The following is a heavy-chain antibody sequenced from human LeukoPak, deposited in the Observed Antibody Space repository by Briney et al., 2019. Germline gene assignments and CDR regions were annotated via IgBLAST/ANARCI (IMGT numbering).Heavy chain of an antibody. D-gene: IGHD2-15*01. CDR2: ISYDGSNK. V-gene: IGHV3-30*18. J-gene: IGHJ4*02. CDR3: AKDVGYCSGGSCYYFDY. CDR1: GFTFSSYG. Sequence: PGRSLRLSCAASGFTFSSYGMHWVRQAPGKGLEWVAVISYDGSNKYYADSVKGRFTISRDNSKNTLYLQMNSLRAEDTAVYYCAKDVGYCSGGSCYYFDYWGQGTLVTVSS.